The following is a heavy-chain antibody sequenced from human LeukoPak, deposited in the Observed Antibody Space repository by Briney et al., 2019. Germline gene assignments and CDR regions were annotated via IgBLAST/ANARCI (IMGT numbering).Heavy chain of an antibody. CDR2: INDRGST. CDR1: GGSLTGYY. V-gene: IGHV4-34*01. Sequence: PSETLSLTCATSGGSLTGYYWTWIRQPPGKRLEWIGEINDRGSTNYNPTLKSRVTISLDTSNNQVSLSLTSMTAADTGVYYCARNRQWVFLYGYWGRGTLVSVST. CDR3: ARNRQWVFLYGY. D-gene: IGHD2/OR15-2a*01. J-gene: IGHJ4*02.